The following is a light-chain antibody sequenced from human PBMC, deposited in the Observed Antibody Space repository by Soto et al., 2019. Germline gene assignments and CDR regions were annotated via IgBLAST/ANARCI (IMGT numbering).Light chain of an antibody. CDR3: QQYNNWPET. CDR1: QSVSSN. CDR2: DAS. V-gene: IGKV3-15*01. Sequence: EIVMTQSPATLSVSPRERATLSCRASQSVSSNLAWYQQKVGQAPKLLIYDASTRATGTPARFSGSGSGTKFTLTISSLQSEDFAVYYCQQYNNWPETFGQGTKV. J-gene: IGKJ1*01.